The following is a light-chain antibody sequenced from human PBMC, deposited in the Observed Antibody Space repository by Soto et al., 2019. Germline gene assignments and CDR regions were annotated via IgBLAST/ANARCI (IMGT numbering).Light chain of an antibody. CDR1: SGDVGAYNF. CDR2: HVS. J-gene: IGLJ1*01. Sequence: QSVLTQPDSVSGSPGQSITISCTGTSGDVGAYNFVSWYQQHPGKAPKLIVYHVSDRPSGFSSRFSGSKSGNSASLAISGPPVEDGADYYCSSYAGSETLVFGTGTKFTVL. V-gene: IGLV2-14*03. CDR3: SSYAGSETLV.